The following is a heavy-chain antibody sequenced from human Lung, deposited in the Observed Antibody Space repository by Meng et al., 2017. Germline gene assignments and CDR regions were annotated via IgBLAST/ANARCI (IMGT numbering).Heavy chain of an antibody. CDR3: ARGGSYSSDY. Sequence: QVQLVQSGAEVKKPGASVKVSCKASGYTFTGYYIHWVRQAPGQGLEWMGRINPKSGGTNYAQKFQGRVTMPRDTSISTAYIELSGLRSDDTAVYYCARGGSYSSDYWGQGTLVTVSS. CDR2: INPKSGGT. V-gene: IGHV1-2*06. J-gene: IGHJ4*02. D-gene: IGHD3-16*01. CDR1: GYTFTGYY.